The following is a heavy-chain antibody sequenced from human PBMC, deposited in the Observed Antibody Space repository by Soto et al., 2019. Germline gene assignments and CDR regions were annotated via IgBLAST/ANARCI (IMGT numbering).Heavy chain of an antibody. CDR3: ARHGDYDILTGYLELADY. J-gene: IGHJ4*02. CDR1: GYSFTIYW. Sequence: PGESLKISCKGSGYSFTIYWIGWVRQRPGRGLEWMGIIYPGDSDTRYSPSFQGQVTISADKSISTAYLQWSSLKASDTAMYYCARHGDYDILTGYLELADYWGQGTLVTVSS. CDR2: IYPGDSDT. V-gene: IGHV5-51*01. D-gene: IGHD3-9*01.